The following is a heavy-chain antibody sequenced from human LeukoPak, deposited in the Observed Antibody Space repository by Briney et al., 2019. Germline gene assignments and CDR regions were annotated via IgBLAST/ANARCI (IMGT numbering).Heavy chain of an antibody. D-gene: IGHD2/OR15-2a*01. J-gene: IGHJ2*01. CDR2: VVSSSEYK. Sequence: PGGSLRLSCTASEFTFSSYTMTWVRQAPGMGLEWVSSVVSSSEYKSYADAVKGRFTISRDNARNSLFLQMDSLRVEDTAVYYCARDFDDYFGYFDLWGRGTLVTVSS. V-gene: IGHV3-21*01. CDR3: ARDFDDYFGYFDL. CDR1: EFTFSSYT.